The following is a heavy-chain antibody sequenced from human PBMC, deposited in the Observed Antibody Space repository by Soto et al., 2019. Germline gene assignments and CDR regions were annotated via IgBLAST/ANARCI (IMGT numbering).Heavy chain of an antibody. CDR1: GYTFTGYY. CDR2: INPNSGGT. Sequence: GASVKVSCKASGYTFTGYYLHWVRQAPGQGLEWMGWINPNSGGTNYAQKFQGRVTMTRDTSISTAYMELSRLRSDDTAVYYCARGRTGTTSYFDYWGQRNLVTVSS. D-gene: IGHD1-1*01. CDR3: ARGRTGTTSYFDY. J-gene: IGHJ4*02. V-gene: IGHV1-2*02.